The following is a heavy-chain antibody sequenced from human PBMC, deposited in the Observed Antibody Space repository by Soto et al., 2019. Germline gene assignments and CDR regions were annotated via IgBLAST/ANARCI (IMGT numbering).Heavy chain of an antibody. CDR1: GFTFSDYY. Sequence: QVQLVESGGGSVKPGGSLRLSCAASGFTFSDYYMGWIRQAPGKGLEWLSHINGNGKTVYLADSVKGRFTIFRDNAKKSLDLQLNSLRAEDTALFYWARVQWLVAPPSVSFDYWGQGALGTVSS. CDR3: ARVQWLVAPPSVSFDY. V-gene: IGHV3-11*01. J-gene: IGHJ4*02. D-gene: IGHD6-19*01. CDR2: INGNGKTV.